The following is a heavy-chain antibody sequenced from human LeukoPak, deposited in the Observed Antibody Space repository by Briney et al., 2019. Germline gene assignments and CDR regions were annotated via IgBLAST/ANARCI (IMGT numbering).Heavy chain of an antibody. CDR2: IKPDGSEK. Sequence: GGSLRLSCAASGFIFCRYCMTWVRQAPGKGLEWVANIKPDGSEKKYVDSVKGRFTISRDNAKNSLYLQMSSLRAEDTAVYYCARGGVAGGMDVWGQGTTVTVSS. V-gene: IGHV3-7*05. D-gene: IGHD6-19*01. CDR1: GFIFCRYC. CDR3: ARGGVAGGMDV. J-gene: IGHJ6*02.